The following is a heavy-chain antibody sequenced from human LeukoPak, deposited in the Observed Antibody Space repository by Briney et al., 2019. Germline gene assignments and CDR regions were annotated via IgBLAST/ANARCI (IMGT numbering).Heavy chain of an antibody. V-gene: IGHV3-23*01. D-gene: IGHD6-13*01. J-gene: IGHJ4*02. Sequence: AGSLRLSCAASGFTFSSYAMSWVRQAPGKGLEWVSAISGSGGSTYYADSVKGRFTISRDNSKNTLYLQMNSLRAEDTAVYYCAKDRDSSSWYFDYWGQGTLVTVSS. CDR3: AKDRDSSSWYFDY. CDR1: GFTFSSYA. CDR2: ISGSGGST.